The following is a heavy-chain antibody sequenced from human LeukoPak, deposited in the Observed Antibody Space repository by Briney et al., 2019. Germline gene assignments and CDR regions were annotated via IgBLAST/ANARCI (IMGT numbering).Heavy chain of an antibody. Sequence: GRSLRLSCAASGFTFSSYSMNWVRQAPGKGLEWVSSISSSSSYIYYADSVKGRFTISRDNAKNSLYLQMNSLRAEDTAVYYCASAYGDYGPLAYWGQGTLVTVSS. CDR2: ISSSSSYI. CDR3: ASAYGDYGPLAY. J-gene: IGHJ4*02. D-gene: IGHD4-17*01. CDR1: GFTFSSYS. V-gene: IGHV3-21*01.